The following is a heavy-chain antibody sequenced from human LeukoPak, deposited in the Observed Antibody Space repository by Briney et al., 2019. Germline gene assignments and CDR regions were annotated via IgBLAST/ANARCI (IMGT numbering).Heavy chain of an antibody. Sequence: PSETLSLTCTVSGGSISPYYWSWIRQPAGKGLEWIGRIYASGSTNYNPSLQSRVTISVDKSKNHFSLNLSSVTAADTAVYYCARLSNYYDTTCGYYYSFDHWGQGTLVTVSS. J-gene: IGHJ4*02. V-gene: IGHV4-4*07. CDR3: ARLSNYYDTTCGYYYSFDH. D-gene: IGHD3-22*01. CDR1: GGSISPYY. CDR2: IYASGST.